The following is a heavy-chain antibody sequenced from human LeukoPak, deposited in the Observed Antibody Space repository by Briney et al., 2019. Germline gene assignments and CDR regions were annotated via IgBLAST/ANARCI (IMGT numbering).Heavy chain of an antibody. CDR2: IWYDGSNK. V-gene: IGHV3-33*01. CDR1: GFTFSSYG. D-gene: IGHD2-15*01. CDR3: VRRSYCSGGSCVHSFDY. J-gene: IGHJ4*02. Sequence: GRSLRLSCAASGFTFSSYGMHWVRQAPGKGLEWVAVIWYDGSNKYYADSVKGRFTISRDNSKNTLYLQMNSLRAEDTAVYYCVRRSYCSGGSCVHSFDYWGQGTLVTVSS.